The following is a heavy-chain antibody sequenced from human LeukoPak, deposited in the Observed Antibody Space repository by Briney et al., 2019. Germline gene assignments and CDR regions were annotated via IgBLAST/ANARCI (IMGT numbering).Heavy chain of an antibody. J-gene: IGHJ3*02. CDR3: ARDRGAAIPHDAFDI. CDR1: GYTFTSYD. D-gene: IGHD2-21*02. CDR2: ISAYNGNT. V-gene: IGHV1-18*01. Sequence: ASVKVSCKASGYTFTSYDISWVRQATGQGLEWMGWISAYNGNTNYAQKLQGRVTMTTDTSTSTAYMELRSLRSDDTAVYYCARDRGAAIPHDAFDIWGQGTMVTVSS.